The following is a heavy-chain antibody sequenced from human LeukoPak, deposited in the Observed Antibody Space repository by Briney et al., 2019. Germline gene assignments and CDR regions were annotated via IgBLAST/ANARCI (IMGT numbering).Heavy chain of an antibody. V-gene: IGHV3-15*07. CDR1: GFSFSNAW. J-gene: IGHJ4*02. Sequence: GGSLRLSCAVSGFSFSNAWLNWVRQAPGKGLEWVGRIKSKIDGGTTDYASPVKGRFTISRDDSKNTLYLQMNSLKTEDTAAYYCTTMRYFDWLPDYWGQGTLVTVSS. CDR2: IKSKIDGGTT. D-gene: IGHD3-9*01. CDR3: TTMRYFDWLPDY.